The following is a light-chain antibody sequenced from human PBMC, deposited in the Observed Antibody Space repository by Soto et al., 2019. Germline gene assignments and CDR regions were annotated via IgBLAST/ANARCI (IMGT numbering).Light chain of an antibody. CDR3: LQHYNYPRT. V-gene: IGKV1-6*01. Sequence: AIQMTQSPSSLSASVGDRVTIACRASQGIRNDLVWYQQKPGKAPNVLNYAASSLQSGAPSRFSGRGSGTDFTLTISSLQPEDFATYYCLQHYNYPRTFGQGTKVEIK. J-gene: IGKJ1*01. CDR1: QGIRND. CDR2: AAS.